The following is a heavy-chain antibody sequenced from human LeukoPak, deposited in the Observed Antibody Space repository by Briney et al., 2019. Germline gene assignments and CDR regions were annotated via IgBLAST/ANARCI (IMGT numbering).Heavy chain of an antibody. CDR1: VFTFSTYR. Sequence: GGSLTLSCAASVFTFSTYRMYWVPQAPGKGLEWAALIWKDGSKQYYADSVKGRFTISRDNSKNTLYLQMNSLRVGDTAVYYCAKGAFWTGYSEYFDPWGQGILVTVSS. J-gene: IGHJ4*02. CDR2: IWKDGSKQ. V-gene: IGHV3-33*06. CDR3: AKGAFWTGYSEYFDP. D-gene: IGHD3/OR15-3a*01.